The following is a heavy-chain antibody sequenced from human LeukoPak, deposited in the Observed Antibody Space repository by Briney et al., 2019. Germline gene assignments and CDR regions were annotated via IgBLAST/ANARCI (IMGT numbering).Heavy chain of an antibody. J-gene: IGHJ4*02. Sequence: GASVKVSCKASGYTFTSYYIHWVRQAPGQGLEWMGGNNPNSGGTFYAQKFQGSVSMTRDTSISTAYMELNRLRSDDTAVYYCARYGTVTTGFDYWGQGTLVTVSS. CDR2: NNPNSGGT. V-gene: IGHV1-2*02. D-gene: IGHD4-17*01. CDR3: ARYGTVTTGFDY. CDR1: GYTFTSYY.